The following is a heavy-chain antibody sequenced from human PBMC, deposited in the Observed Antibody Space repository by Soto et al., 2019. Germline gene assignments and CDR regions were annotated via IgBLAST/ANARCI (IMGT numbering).Heavy chain of an antibody. CDR1: GFTFSSYA. CDR2: ISYDGSNK. D-gene: IGHD3-3*01. CDR3: TKTDFWPYYYYYYGMDV. Sequence: GSLRLSCAASGFTFSSYAMHWVRQAPGKGLEWVAVISYDGSNKYYADSVKGRFTISRDNSKNTLYLQMNSLRAEDTAVYYCTKTDFWPYYYYYYGMDVWGQGTTVTVSS. J-gene: IGHJ6*02. V-gene: IGHV3-30-3*02.